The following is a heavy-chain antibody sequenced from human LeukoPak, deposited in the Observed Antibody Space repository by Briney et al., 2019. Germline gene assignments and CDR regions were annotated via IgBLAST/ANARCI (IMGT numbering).Heavy chain of an antibody. CDR3: ARGMCSSTSCYPNDY. CDR2: IWYDGSNK. Sequence: PGGSLRLSCAASGFTFSSYGLHWVRQAPGKGLEWVAVIWYDGSNKYYADSVKGRFTISRDNSKNTLYLQMNSLRAEDTAVYYCARGMCSSTSCYPNDYWGPGTLVTVSS. D-gene: IGHD2-2*01. J-gene: IGHJ4*02. CDR1: GFTFSSYG. V-gene: IGHV3-33*01.